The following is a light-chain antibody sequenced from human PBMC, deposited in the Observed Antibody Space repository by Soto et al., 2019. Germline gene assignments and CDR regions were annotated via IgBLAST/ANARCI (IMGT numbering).Light chain of an antibody. CDR2: WAS. J-gene: IGKJ1*01. V-gene: IGKV4-1*01. CDR3: QQYYSTPWT. CDR1: QSVLYSSNNKNY. Sequence: DIVMTQSPYSLAVSLGERATINCKSSQSVLYSSNNKNYLAWYQQKPGQPPKLLIYWASTRESGVPDRFSGSGSGTDFTLTINSLQAEDVAVYYCQQYYSTPWTFGQGTKVEIK.